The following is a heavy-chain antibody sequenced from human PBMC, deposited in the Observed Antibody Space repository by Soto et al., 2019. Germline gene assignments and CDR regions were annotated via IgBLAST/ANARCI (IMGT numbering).Heavy chain of an antibody. J-gene: IGHJ6*03. CDR2: IYYSGSS. CDR1: GDSVTSHY. D-gene: IGHD3-10*01. Sequence: SETLSLTCSFSGDSVTSHYLTWIRQSPEKGLEWIGYIYYSGSSNYNPSLKSRVTISVDTSKNQFSLKLSSVTAADTAVYYCARAVITMVRGVIIGRLGYYYYMDVWGKGTTVTVSS. CDR3: ARAVITMVRGVIIGRLGYYYYMDV. V-gene: IGHV4-59*08.